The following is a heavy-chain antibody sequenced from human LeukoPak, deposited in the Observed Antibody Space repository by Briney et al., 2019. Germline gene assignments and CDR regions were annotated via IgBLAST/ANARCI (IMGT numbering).Heavy chain of an antibody. CDR3: AREAATGVYFDY. V-gene: IGHV1-18*01. J-gene: IGHJ4*02. CDR2: ISAHNGNA. CDR1: GYTFTSYD. Sequence: ASVKVSCKASGYTFTSYDINWVRQAPGQGLKWMGYISAHNGNANYAHNLQGRVTMTTDTSTSTAYMELRSLTSDDTAVYFCAREAATGVYFDYWGQGTLVTVSS. D-gene: IGHD6-13*01.